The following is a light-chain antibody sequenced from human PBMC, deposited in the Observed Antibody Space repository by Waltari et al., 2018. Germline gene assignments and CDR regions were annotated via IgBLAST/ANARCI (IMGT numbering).Light chain of an antibody. J-gene: IGLJ2*01. V-gene: IGLV1-40*01. CDR2: GVN. Sequence: GAPGQRVTISCSGSGSNIGAGYDVHWYRQLPGKAPTLLIYGVNTRPPGVSDRFSGSQFDTSASLAIAGLQADDEADYYCQSYDTTLSVVFGGGTKLTVL. CDR1: GSNIGAGYD. CDR3: QSYDTTLSVV.